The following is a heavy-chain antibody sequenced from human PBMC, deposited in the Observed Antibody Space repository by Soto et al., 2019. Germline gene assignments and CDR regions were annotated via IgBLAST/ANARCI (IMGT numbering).Heavy chain of an antibody. D-gene: IGHD2-2*01. J-gene: IGHJ6*03. V-gene: IGHV3-48*01. CDR1: GFTFSSYS. CDR3: ARDSCSSTSCHYYYYYYMDV. Sequence: PGGSLRLSCAASGFTFSSYSMNWVRQAPGKGLEWVSYISSSSSTIYYADSVKGRFTISRDNAKNSLYLQMNSLRAEDTAVYYCARDSCSSTSCHYYYYYYMDVWGKGTTVTVSS. CDR2: ISSSSSTI.